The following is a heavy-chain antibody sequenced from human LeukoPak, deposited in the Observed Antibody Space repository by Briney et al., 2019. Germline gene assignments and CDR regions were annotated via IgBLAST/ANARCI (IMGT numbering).Heavy chain of an antibody. CDR1: GGSFSSSDW. CDR2: IYYSGST. CDR3: ARVSGSYFDY. J-gene: IGHJ4*02. V-gene: IGHV4-4*02. D-gene: IGHD1-26*01. Sequence: PSETLSLTCAVSGGSFSSSDWWSWVRQPPGKGLEWLGQIYYSGSTNYNPSLKSRVTISVDKSKNQFSLKLSSVAAADTAVYYCARVSGSYFDYWGQGTLVTVSS.